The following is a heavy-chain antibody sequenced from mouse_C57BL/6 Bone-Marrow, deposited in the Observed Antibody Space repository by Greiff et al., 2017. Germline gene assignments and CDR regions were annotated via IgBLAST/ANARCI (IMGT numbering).Heavy chain of an antibody. Sequence: VQLQQSGAELARPGASVKLSCKASGYTFTSSGISWVKQRTGQGLEWIGEIYPRSGNTYYNEKFKGKATLTADKSSSTAYLELRSLTSEDSAVFYCAGGGSSTHFDYGGRGTTLTVSS. J-gene: IGHJ2*01. CDR2: IYPRSGNT. V-gene: IGHV1-81*01. CDR3: AGGGSSTHFDY. D-gene: IGHD1-1*01. CDR1: GYTFTSSG.